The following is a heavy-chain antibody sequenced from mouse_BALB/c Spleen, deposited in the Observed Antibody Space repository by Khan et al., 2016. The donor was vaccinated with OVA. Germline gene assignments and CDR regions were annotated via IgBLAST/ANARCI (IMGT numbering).Heavy chain of an antibody. V-gene: IGHV1S81*02. CDR3: ARSGYGNPFAY. D-gene: IGHD2-1*01. CDR1: GYTFTSFY. CDR2: INPSNGDT. J-gene: IGHJ3*01. Sequence: QVQLQQPGAELVKPGASVKISCKASGYTFTSFYMYWVKQRPGQGLEWIGGINPSNGDTHFYEKFKSKATLTVDKSSTKAYMQFSSLTSEDSAVYYCARSGYGNPFAYWGQGSLVTVSA.